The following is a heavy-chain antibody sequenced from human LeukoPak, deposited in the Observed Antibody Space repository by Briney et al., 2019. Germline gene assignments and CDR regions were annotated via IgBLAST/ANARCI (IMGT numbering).Heavy chain of an antibody. D-gene: IGHD2-2*01. CDR3: ARGEGARVPAATLRY. V-gene: IGHV1-46*01. J-gene: IGHJ4*02. CDR1: GYTFTSYY. CDR2: INPSGGST. Sequence: ASVKVSCKASGYTFTSYYMHWVRQAPGQGLEWMGIINPSGGSTSYAQKFQGRVTMTRDTSTSTVYMELSSLRSEDTAVYYCARGEGARVPAATLRYWGQGTLVTVSS.